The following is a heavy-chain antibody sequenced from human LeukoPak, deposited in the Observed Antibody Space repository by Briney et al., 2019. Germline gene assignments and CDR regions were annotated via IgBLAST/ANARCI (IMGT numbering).Heavy chain of an antibody. CDR2: ISYDGSNK. CDR3: ARDHGYCANGVCYMQNDY. D-gene: IGHD2-8*01. J-gene: IGHJ4*02. Sequence: GGSLRLSCAASEFTFNTFGTHWVRQAPGKGLEWVAVISYDGSNKYYADSVKGRFTISRDNSKNTLYLQMNSLRAEDTAVYFCARDHGYCANGVCYMQNDYWGQGTLVTVSS. CDR1: EFTFNTFG. V-gene: IGHV3-30*03.